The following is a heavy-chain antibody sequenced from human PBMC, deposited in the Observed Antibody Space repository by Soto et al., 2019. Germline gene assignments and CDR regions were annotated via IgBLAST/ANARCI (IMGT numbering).Heavy chain of an antibody. CDR1: GGSISSGGYS. CDR2: IYHSGST. Sequence: QLQLQESGSGLVKPSQTLSLTCAVSGGSISSGGYSWSWIRQPPGKGLEGIGYIYHSGSTYYNPSLKSRVTISVDRSKNQFSLKLSSVTAADTAVYYCARGLGLIAARPSIWFDPWGQGTLVTVSS. V-gene: IGHV4-30-2*01. J-gene: IGHJ5*02. CDR3: ARGLGLIAARPSIWFDP. D-gene: IGHD6-6*01.